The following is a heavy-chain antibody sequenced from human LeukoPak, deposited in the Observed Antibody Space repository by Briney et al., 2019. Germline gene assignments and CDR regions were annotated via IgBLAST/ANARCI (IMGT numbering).Heavy chain of an antibody. CDR2: INHSGST. D-gene: IGHD3-22*01. CDR1: GGSFSGYY. J-gene: IGHJ4*02. V-gene: IGHV4-34*01. Sequence: SETLSLTCAVYGGSFSGYYWSWIRQPPGKGLEWIGEINHSGSTKYNPSLKSRVTISVDTSKDQLSLKLSSVTAADTAVYYCARGIPDYYDSSGLGYWGQGTLVTVSP. CDR3: ARGIPDYYDSSGLGY.